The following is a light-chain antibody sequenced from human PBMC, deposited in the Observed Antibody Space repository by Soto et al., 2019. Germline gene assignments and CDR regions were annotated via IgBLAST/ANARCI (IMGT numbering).Light chain of an antibody. CDR2: EVN. Sequence: SALTQPASVSGSPGQSITISCTGTSSDVGSYDYVSWYQQHPGKAPKLIIYEVNKRPSGVSNRFSGSKSGNTASLTISGLQAEDEADYYCSSYTSSSAKVFGTGTKLTVL. CDR1: SSDVGSYDY. J-gene: IGLJ1*01. CDR3: SSYTSSSAKV. V-gene: IGLV2-14*01.